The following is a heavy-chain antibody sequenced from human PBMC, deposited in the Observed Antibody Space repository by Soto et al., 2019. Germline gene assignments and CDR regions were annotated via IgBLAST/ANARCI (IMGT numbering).Heavy chain of an antibody. D-gene: IGHD6-13*01. CDR1: GYTLTELS. CDR2: FDLENGET. CDR3: ALKLRRSNQFDH. Sequence: RASVKVSCKVSGYTLTELSIDWVRQVPGEGVEWMGGFDLENGETIYAQRFQGRVTMPEESSADTPYMELSSLRSHDTPVYYCALKLRRSNQFDHRGQGTMVTVSS. V-gene: IGHV1-24*01. J-gene: IGHJ4*02.